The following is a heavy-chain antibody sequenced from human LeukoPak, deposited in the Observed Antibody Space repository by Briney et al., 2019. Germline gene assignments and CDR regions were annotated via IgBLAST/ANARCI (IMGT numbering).Heavy chain of an antibody. J-gene: IGHJ4*02. V-gene: IGHV3-43*02. CDR3: ARDGDAPMTDFDY. D-gene: IGHD2-21*02. CDR1: GFMFHDYA. CDR2: ISGDGGST. Sequence: GGSLRLSCAAPGFMFHDYAIHWVRQAPGKGLEWVSLISGDGGSTFYADSVKGRFTISRDNSKNSLYLQMNSLRSDDTALYYCARDGDAPMTDFDYWGQGTLVTVSS.